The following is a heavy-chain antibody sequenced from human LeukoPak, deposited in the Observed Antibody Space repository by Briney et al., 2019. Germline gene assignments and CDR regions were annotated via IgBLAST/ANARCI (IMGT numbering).Heavy chain of an antibody. J-gene: IGHJ4*02. CDR3: ARGGRIVVPTVIDC. CDR2: ISSNGGST. D-gene: IGHD3-22*01. V-gene: IGHV3-64*01. CDR1: GFTFSSYA. Sequence: GGSLRLSCAASGFTFSSYAMHWVRQAPGKGLEYVSAISSNGGSTYYANSVKGRFTISRDNSKNTLYLQMGSLRAEDMAVYYCARGGRIVVPTVIDCWGQGTLVTVSS.